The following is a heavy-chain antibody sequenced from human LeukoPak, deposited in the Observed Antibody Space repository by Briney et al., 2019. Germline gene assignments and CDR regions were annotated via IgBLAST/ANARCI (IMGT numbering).Heavy chain of an antibody. CDR3: ARVHCSGGSCYPDY. CDR2: INPNSGGT. Sequence: ASVKVSXKASGYTFSSYAISWVRQAPGQGLEWMGRINPNSGGTNYAQKFQGRVTMTRDTSTSTAYMELSRLRSDDTAVYYCARVHCSGGSCYPDYWGQGTLVTVSS. V-gene: IGHV1-2*06. CDR1: GYTFSSYA. J-gene: IGHJ4*02. D-gene: IGHD2-15*01.